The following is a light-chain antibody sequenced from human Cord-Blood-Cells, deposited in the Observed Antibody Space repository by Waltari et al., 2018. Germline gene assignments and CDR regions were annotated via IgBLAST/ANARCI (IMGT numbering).Light chain of an antibody. Sequence: SALTQPRSVSGSPGQSATIPCTGTSSAVGGYNYVSWYQPHPGKAPKRMIYDVSKRPAGVPDRFSGSKSGNTASLTISCLQAEDEANYYCCSYAGSYTFVVFGGGTKLTGL. J-gene: IGLJ2*01. CDR1: SSAVGGYNY. CDR3: CSYAGSYTFVV. V-gene: IGLV2-11*01. CDR2: DVS.